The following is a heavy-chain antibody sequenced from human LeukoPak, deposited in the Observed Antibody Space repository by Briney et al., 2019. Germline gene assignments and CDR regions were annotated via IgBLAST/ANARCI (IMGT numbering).Heavy chain of an antibody. CDR1: GFTFSSYA. D-gene: IGHD6-13*01. CDR2: IWYDGSNK. J-gene: IGHJ4*02. CDR3: ARDQTAAALDY. Sequence: GGSLRLSCAASGFTFSSYATHWVRQAPGKGLEWVAVIWYDGSNKYYADSVKGRFTISRDNSKNTLYLQMNSLRAEDTAVYYCARDQTAAALDYWGQGTLVTVSS. V-gene: IGHV3-33*08.